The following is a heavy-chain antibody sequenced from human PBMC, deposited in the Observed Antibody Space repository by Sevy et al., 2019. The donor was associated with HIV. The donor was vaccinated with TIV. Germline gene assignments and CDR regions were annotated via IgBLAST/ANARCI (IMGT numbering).Heavy chain of an antibody. CDR1: GYSISSGYY. V-gene: IGHV4-38-2*01. J-gene: IGHJ5*02. D-gene: IGHD3-22*01. Sequence: QPSETLSLTCAVSGYSISSGYYWGWIRQPPGKGLEWIGSIYHSGSTYYNPSLKSRVTISVDTSKNQFSLKLSSVTAADTAVYYCARVPVVTMIVGDHPWFDPWGQGTLVTVSS. CDR2: IYHSGST. CDR3: ARVPVVTMIVGDHPWFDP.